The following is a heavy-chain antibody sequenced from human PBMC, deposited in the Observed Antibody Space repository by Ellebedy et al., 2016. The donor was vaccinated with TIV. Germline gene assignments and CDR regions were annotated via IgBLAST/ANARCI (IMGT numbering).Heavy chain of an antibody. J-gene: IGHJ4*02. Sequence: MPSETLSLTCTVSGGSISTYYWSWIRQSPGKGLEWIGFIYYSGRTNYNPPPKSRVTISVHRSKNQFSLKLNSVTPAETAVYYCVSDRGGGPNWGQGTLVTVSS. CDR3: VSDRGGGPN. D-gene: IGHD3-16*01. V-gene: IGHV4-59*01. CDR2: IYYSGRT. CDR1: GGSISTYY.